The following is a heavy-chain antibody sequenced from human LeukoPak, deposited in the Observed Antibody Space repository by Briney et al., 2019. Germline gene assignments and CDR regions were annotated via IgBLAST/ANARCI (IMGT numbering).Heavy chain of an antibody. CDR1: GFTFSNYA. J-gene: IGHJ5*02. Sequence: GGSLRLSCAASGFTFSNYAMSWVRQAPGKGLEWLSSISGSGSSTYYADSVKGRFTISRVNSKNTLYLKMNSLRAEDTAVYYCAKDTVAVAALFDPWGQGTLVTVSS. CDR2: ISGSGSST. CDR3: AKDTVAVAALFDP. D-gene: IGHD6-19*01. V-gene: IGHV3-23*01.